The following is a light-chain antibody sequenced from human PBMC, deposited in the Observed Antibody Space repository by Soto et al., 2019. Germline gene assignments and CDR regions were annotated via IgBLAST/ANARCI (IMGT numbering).Light chain of an antibody. CDR3: SSYAGRTLYV. J-gene: IGLJ1*01. Sequence: QSALTQPASVSGSPGQSITISCTGTSSDIGNYDFVSWYQQRPGKAPKLLIHEVTKRPSGVPDRFSGSKSGNTASLTVSGLQAEDEADYYCSSYAGRTLYVFGTGTKLTVL. CDR2: EVT. V-gene: IGLV2-8*01. CDR1: SSDIGNYDF.